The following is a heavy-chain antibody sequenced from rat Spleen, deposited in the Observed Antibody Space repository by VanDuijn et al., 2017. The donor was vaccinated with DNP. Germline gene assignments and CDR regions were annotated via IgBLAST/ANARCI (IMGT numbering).Heavy chain of an antibody. CDR2: IWSGGNT. CDR1: GFSLTSYN. V-gene: IGHV2S13*01. J-gene: IGHJ2*01. D-gene: IGHD1-4*01. CDR3: NRNEFGQPGVY. Sequence: QVQLKESGPGLVQPSRTLSLTCTVSGFSLTSYNVHWVRQPPGKGLEWMGVIWSGGNTDYNSALKNRLSISRDTSESQVFLTVNSLQTEDTGIYYCNRNEFGQPGVYWGQGVMVTVSS.